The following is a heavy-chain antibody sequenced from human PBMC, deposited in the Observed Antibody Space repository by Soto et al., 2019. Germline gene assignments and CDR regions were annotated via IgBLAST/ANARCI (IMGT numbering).Heavy chain of an antibody. D-gene: IGHD3-22*01. CDR1: GGTFSRYT. Sequence: SVKASCKASGGTFSRYTLHWVRQAPGQGLEWMGVITPMFGKPNYAQKFQGRVTIIADESTSTGYLELRSLRSDDTAVYYCARDGALYDSSAYYFLYWGQGTQVTVSS. CDR2: ITPMFGKP. J-gene: IGHJ4*02. V-gene: IGHV1-69*13. CDR3: ARDGALYDSSAYYFLY.